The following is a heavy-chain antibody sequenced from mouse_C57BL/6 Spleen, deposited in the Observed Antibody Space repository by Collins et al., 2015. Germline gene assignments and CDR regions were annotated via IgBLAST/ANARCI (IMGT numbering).Heavy chain of an antibody. CDR3: TRREIYYYGSSPYYFDY. CDR1: GYTFTDYE. V-gene: IGHV1-15*01. Sequence: LSCKASGYTFTDYEMHWVKQTPVHGLEWIGAIDPETGGTAYNQKFKGKAILTADKSSSTAYMELHSLTSEDSAVYYCTRREIYYYGSSPYYFDYWGQGTTLTVSS. J-gene: IGHJ2*01. CDR2: IDPETGGT. D-gene: IGHD1-1*01.